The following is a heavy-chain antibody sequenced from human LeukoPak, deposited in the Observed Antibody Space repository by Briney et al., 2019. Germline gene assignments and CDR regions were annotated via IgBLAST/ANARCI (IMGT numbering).Heavy chain of an antibody. CDR3: ARVQILGRIVVVVAATPDFDY. CDR1: GYTFTGYY. CDR2: INPNSGGT. D-gene: IGHD2-15*01. J-gene: IGHJ4*02. Sequence: ASVKVSCKASGYTFTGYYMHWVRQAPGQGLEWMGWINPNSGGTNYAQKFQGRVTMTRDTSISTAYMELSRLRSDDTAVYYCARVQILGRIVVVVAATPDFDYWGQGTLVTVFS. V-gene: IGHV1-2*02.